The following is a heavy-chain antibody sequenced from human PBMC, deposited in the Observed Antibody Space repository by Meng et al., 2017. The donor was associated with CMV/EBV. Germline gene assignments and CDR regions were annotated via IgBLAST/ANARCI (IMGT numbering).Heavy chain of an antibody. Sequence: LSCTASGFTFSDYGMNWVRQAPGKGLQWVSLIYSCGSTYYADSVKGRFTISRDNSKNTLYLQMNSLRAEDTAVYYCARAEGAWFDPWGQGTLVTVSS. CDR2: IYSCGST. V-gene: IGHV3-66*01. CDR1: GFTFSDYG. D-gene: IGHD3-16*01. J-gene: IGHJ5*02. CDR3: ARAEGAWFDP.